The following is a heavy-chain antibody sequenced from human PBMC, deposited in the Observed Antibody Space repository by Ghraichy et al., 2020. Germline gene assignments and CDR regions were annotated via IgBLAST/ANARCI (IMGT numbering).Heavy chain of an antibody. CDR2: IRDDGSNK. V-gene: IGHV3-33*01. D-gene: IGHD3-22*01. CDR1: GSAFSGYG. Sequence: LSLTCAVSGSAFSGYGMHWVRQAPGKGLEWVAVIRDDGSNKYYADSVKGRFIISRDNSKNTLYLQMNSLRAEDTAVYHCARGLGGHYDSRFDPWGQGTLVTVSS. J-gene: IGHJ5*02. CDR3: ARGLGGHYDSRFDP.